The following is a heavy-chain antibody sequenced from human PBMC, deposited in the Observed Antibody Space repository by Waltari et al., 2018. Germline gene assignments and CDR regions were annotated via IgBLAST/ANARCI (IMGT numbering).Heavy chain of an antibody. Sequence: QVQLVQSGAEVKKPGSSVKVSCKASGGTFSSYAISWVRQAPGKWLEGMEGIVPIWDTSNYAQNVQGRVTITGEESTGTASMELSSLRLEYTAVYYCAGVGYCSSTSCYSFDYWGQGTLVTVSS. CDR1: GGTFSSYA. J-gene: IGHJ4*02. V-gene: IGHV1-69*12. D-gene: IGHD2-2*02. CDR3: AGVGYCSSTSCYSFDY. CDR2: IVPIWDTS.